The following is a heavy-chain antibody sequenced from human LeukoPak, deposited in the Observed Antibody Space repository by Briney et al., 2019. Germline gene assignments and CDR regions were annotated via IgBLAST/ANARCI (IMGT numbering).Heavy chain of an antibody. J-gene: IGHJ4*02. CDR2: INPSGGST. V-gene: IGHV1-46*01. CDR1: GYTFTSYY. D-gene: IGHD2-15*01. Sequence: GASVKVSCKASGYTFTSYYMHWVRQAPGQGLEWMGIINPSGGSTNYAQKFQGRVTMTRDTSTSTVYMELSSLRSEDTALYYCARLSCSGDSCYSLFDFWGQGTLVTVSS. CDR3: ARLSCSGDSCYSLFDF.